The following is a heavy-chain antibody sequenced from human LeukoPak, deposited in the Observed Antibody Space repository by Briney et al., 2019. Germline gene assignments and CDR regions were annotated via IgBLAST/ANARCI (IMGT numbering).Heavy chain of an antibody. J-gene: IGHJ4*02. CDR3: ARHIHSSSSLDY. CDR2: IYYSGST. Sequence: PSETLSLTCTVSGGSISSYYWRWIRQPPGKGLEWIGYIYYSGSTNYNPSLKSRVTISVDTSKNQFSLKLSSVTAADTAVYYCARHIHSSSSLDYWGQGTLVTVSS. CDR1: GGSISSYY. D-gene: IGHD6-6*01. V-gene: IGHV4-59*08.